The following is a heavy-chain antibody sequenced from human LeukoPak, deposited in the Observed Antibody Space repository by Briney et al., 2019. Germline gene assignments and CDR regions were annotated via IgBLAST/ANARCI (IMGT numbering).Heavy chain of an antibody. CDR3: ARDTSVTTPGDY. CDR1: GYTFTNYY. V-gene: IGHV1-46*01. J-gene: IGHJ4*02. CDR2: INPSGGST. Sequence: ASVKVSCKASGYTFTNYYMHWVRQAPGQGLEWMGIINPSGGSTSYAQKFQGRVTMTRDMSTSTVYMELSSLRSEDTAVYYCARDTSVTTPGDYWGQGTLVTVSS. D-gene: IGHD4-17*01.